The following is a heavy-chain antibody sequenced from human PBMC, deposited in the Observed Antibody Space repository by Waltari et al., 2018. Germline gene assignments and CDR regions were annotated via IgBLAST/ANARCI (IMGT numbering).Heavy chain of an antibody. D-gene: IGHD3-16*01. J-gene: IGHJ4*02. CDR1: GGSISSSRYY. V-gene: IGHV4-39*01. Sequence: QLQLQESGPGLVKPSETLSLTCTVSGGSISSSRYYWGWIRQPPGKGLEWIGSIYYSGSTYYSPSLKSRVTISVDTSKNQFSLKLSSVTAADTAVYYCASLFYYDRPYWGQGTLVTVSS. CDR3: ASLFYYDRPY. CDR2: IYYSGST.